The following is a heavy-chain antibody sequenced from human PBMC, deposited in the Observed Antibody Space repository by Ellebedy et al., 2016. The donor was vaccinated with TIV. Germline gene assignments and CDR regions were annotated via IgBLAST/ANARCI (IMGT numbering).Heavy chain of an antibody. D-gene: IGHD4-17*01. Sequence: AASVKVSCKASGYTFTSYDINWVRQATGQGLEWMGWMNPNSGNTGYAQKFQGRVAMTRNTSISTAYMELSSLRSEDTAVYYCARYYGDYDGALDIWGQGTVVTVSS. CDR2: MNPNSGNT. CDR1: GYTFTSYD. CDR3: ARYYGDYDGALDI. V-gene: IGHV1-8*01. J-gene: IGHJ3*02.